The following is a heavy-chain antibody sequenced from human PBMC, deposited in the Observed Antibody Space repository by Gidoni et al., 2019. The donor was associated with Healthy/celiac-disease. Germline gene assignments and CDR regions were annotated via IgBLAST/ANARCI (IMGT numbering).Heavy chain of an antibody. D-gene: IGHD3-3*01. CDR3: ARACGVVSPHFDY. V-gene: IGHV4-34*01. CDR1: GGSFSGYY. CDR2: INHSGST. J-gene: IGHJ4*02. Sequence: QVQLQQWGAGLLKPSETLSLTCAVYGGSFSGYYWSWLRRPPGKGLEWVWEINHSGSTNYNPSLKSRVTISVDTSKNQFSLKLSSVTAADTAVYYWARACGVVSPHFDYWGQGTLVTVSS.